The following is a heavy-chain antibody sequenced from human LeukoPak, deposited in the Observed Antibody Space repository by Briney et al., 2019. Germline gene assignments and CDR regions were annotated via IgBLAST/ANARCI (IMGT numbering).Heavy chain of an antibody. D-gene: IGHD3-10*01. CDR2: IYYSGST. V-gene: IGHV4-59*12. CDR3: AGGRKGGSAL. J-gene: IGHJ4*02. Sequence: SETLSLTCTVSGVSISRYYWSWIRQSPGKGLEWIGYIYYSGSTNYNPSLKSRVTISVDRANNQFSLKLSSVTAADTAFYYCAGGRKGGSALWGQGTLVTVSS. CDR1: GVSISRYY.